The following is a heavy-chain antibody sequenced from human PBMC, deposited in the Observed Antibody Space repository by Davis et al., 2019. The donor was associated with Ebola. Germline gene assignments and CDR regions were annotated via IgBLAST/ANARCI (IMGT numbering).Heavy chain of an antibody. D-gene: IGHD5-12*01. CDR1: GGTFSTYA. CDR2: ISAYNGNT. CDR3: ARDRFRGLRAIDY. J-gene: IGHJ4*02. V-gene: IGHV1-18*01. Sequence: AASVKVSCKASGGTFSTYAITWVRQAPGQGLEWMGWISAYNGNTNYAQKLQGRVTMTTDTSTSTAYMELRSLRSDDTAVYYCARDRFRGLRAIDYWGQGTLVTVSS.